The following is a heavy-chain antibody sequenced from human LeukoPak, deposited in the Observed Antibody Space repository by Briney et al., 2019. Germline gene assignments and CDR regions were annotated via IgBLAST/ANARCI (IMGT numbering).Heavy chain of an antibody. CDR1: GGSISSGSYY. CDR3: ARGVAAAVYDAFDI. CDR2: IYTSGST. Sequence: SETLSLTCTVSGGSISSGSYYWSWIRQPAGKGLEWIGRIYTSGSTNYNPSLKSRATISVDTSKNQFSLKLSSVTAADTAVYYCARGVAAAVYDAFDIWGQGTMVTVSS. V-gene: IGHV4-61*02. D-gene: IGHD6-13*01. J-gene: IGHJ3*02.